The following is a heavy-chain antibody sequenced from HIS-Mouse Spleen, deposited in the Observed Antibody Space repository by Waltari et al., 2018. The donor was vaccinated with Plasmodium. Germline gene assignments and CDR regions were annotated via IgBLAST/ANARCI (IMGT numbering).Heavy chain of an antibody. CDR1: GFPFSSYG. J-gene: IGHJ4*02. Sequence: QVQLVESGGGVVQPGRSLRLSCAASGFPFSSYGMHWFGQAPGKGLEWVAVISYDGSNKYYADSVKGRFTISRDNAKNSLYLQMNSLRAEDTAVYYCARDRSAAALLGYWGQGTLVTVSS. CDR2: ISYDGSNK. CDR3: ARDRSAAALLGY. V-gene: IGHV3-30*03. D-gene: IGHD6-13*01.